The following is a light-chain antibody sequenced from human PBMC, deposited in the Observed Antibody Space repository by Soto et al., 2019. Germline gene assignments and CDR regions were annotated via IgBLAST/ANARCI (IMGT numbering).Light chain of an antibody. J-gene: IGKJ5*01. V-gene: IGKV1-5*03. CDR2: KAS. CDR1: QSISSW. Sequence: DIQMTHSPSSLSASVGDRVTITCRASQSISSWLAWYQQKPGKAPKLLIYKASTLKSGVPSRFSGSGSGTEFTLTISSLQPEDVGIYYCQQCHATPLTFGQGTRLEIK. CDR3: QQCHATPLT.